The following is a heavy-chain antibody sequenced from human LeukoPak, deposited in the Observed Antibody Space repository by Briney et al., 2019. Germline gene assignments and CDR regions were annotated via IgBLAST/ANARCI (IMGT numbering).Heavy chain of an antibody. Sequence: GGSLRLPCAASGFTVSSNYLSWVRQAPEKGLEWVSVIYSGGSTYYADSVKGRFTISRDNSKNTLYLQMNSLRAEDTAVYYCASTRSGYYYTRYYYGMDVWGQGTTVTVSS. D-gene: IGHD3-22*01. CDR1: GFTVSSNY. CDR2: IYSGGST. J-gene: IGHJ6*02. CDR3: ASTRSGYYYTRYYYGMDV. V-gene: IGHV3-66*02.